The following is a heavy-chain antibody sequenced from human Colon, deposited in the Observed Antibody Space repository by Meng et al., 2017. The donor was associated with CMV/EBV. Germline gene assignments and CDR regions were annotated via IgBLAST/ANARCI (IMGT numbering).Heavy chain of an antibody. Sequence: GGSLRLSCAASGFTFDDYAMHWVRQAPGKGLEWVSGISWNSGSIDYADSVKGRFTISRDNAKNSLYLRMNSLRAEDTALYYCAKGGVHYYDSSGYYYWFDYWGQGTLVTVSS. V-gene: IGHV3-9*01. D-gene: IGHD3-22*01. CDR1: GFTFDDYA. CDR2: ISWNSGSI. J-gene: IGHJ4*02. CDR3: AKGGVHYYDSSGYYYWFDY.